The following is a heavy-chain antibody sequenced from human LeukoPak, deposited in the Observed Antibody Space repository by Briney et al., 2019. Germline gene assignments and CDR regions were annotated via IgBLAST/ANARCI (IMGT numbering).Heavy chain of an antibody. Sequence: SETLSLTCAAYGGSFSGYYWSWIRQPPGKGLEWIGEINHSGSTNYNPSLKSRVTISVDTSKNQFSLKLSSVTAADTAVYYCARGRMTTVTTAYYFDYWGQGTLVTVSS. CDR1: GGSFSGYY. CDR3: ARGRMTTVTTAYYFDY. D-gene: IGHD4-17*01. V-gene: IGHV4-34*01. CDR2: INHSGST. J-gene: IGHJ4*02.